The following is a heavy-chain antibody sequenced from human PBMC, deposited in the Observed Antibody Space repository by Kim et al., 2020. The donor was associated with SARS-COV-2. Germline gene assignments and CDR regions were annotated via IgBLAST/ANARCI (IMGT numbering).Heavy chain of an antibody. CDR3: STVGIAWAHDW. D-gene: IGHD1-26*01. J-gene: IGHJ4*02. V-gene: IGHV3-15*01. Sequence: GGSLRLSCAASGIPFTNAWLSWVRQAPGKGLEWLGRITRTTDGGTTDYSAPVKGRFTISRDDSKNTLYLQMNSLKTEDTAVYYCSTVGIAWAHDWWGQGT. CDR2: ITRTTDGGTT. CDR1: GIPFTNAW.